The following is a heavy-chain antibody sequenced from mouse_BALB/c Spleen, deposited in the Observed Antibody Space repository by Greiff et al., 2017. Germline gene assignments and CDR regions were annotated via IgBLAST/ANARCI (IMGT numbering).Heavy chain of an antibody. D-gene: IGHD1-1*01. CDR3: AREGITTVPYYYAMDY. J-gene: IGHJ4*01. CDR2: ISSGSSTI. Sequence: EVKLMESGGGLVQPGGSRKLSCAASGFTFSSFGMHWVRQAPEKGLEWVAYISSGSSTIYYADTVKGRFTISRDNPKNTLFLQMTSLRSEDTAMYYCAREGITTVPYYYAMDYWGQGASVTVSA. CDR1: GFTFSSFG. V-gene: IGHV5-17*02.